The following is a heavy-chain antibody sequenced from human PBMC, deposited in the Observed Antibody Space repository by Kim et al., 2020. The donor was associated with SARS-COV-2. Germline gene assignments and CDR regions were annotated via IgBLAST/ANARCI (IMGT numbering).Heavy chain of an antibody. CDR2: VGHKAHNYAT. Sequence: GGSLRLSCAASGFTFSGSPIHWVRQAAGKGLEWVGRVGHKAHNYATTYGASVKGRFTISRDDSKNTAYLQMNSLKTEDTAVYYCTSLLTAWGQGTLVTVS. CDR3: TSLLTA. D-gene: IGHD2-15*01. J-gene: IGHJ4*02. CDR1: GFTFSGSP. V-gene: IGHV3-73*01.